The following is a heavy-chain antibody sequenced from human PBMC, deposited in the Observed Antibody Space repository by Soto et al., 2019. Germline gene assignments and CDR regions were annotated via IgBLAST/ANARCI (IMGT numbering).Heavy chain of an antibody. V-gene: IGHV4-59*01. CDR2: IYYSGST. CDR3: ASRPDGYQLPGDYYYGMDF. CDR1: GVSISSYY. D-gene: IGHD2-2*01. J-gene: IGHJ6*02. Sequence: QVQLQESGPGLVKPSETLSLACTVSGVSISSYYWSWIRQPPGKGLAGIGYIYYSGSTNYNPSLKSRVTISVDTSKNQFALKLSSVTAADTAVYYCASRPDGYQLPGDYYYGMDFWGRWTTVTVSS.